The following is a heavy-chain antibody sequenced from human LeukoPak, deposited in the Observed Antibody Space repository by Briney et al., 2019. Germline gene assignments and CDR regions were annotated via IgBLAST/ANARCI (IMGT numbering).Heavy chain of an antibody. J-gene: IGHJ6*02. Sequence: SETLSLTCTVSGGSISSYYWSWIRQPPGKGLEWIGYIYYSGSTNYNPSLKSRVTISVDTSKNQFSLKLSSVTAADTAVYYCARVGRLEVEMATIRPWDYNYYGMDVWGQGTTVTVSS. CDR2: IYYSGST. CDR3: ARVGRLEVEMATIRPWDYNYYGMDV. CDR1: GGSISSYY. V-gene: IGHV4-59*08. D-gene: IGHD5-24*01.